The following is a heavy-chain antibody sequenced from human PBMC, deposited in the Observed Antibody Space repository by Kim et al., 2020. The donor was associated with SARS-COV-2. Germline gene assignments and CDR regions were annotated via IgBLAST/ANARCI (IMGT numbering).Heavy chain of an antibody. J-gene: IGHJ1*01. CDR3: ASLENRSTEGDLFEQKEYGCS. Sequence: SETLSLTCTVSGGSISSSSYYWGWIRQPPGKGLEWIGSIYYSGSTYYNPSLKSRVTISVDTSKNQFSLKLSSVTAADTAVYYCASLENRSTEGDLFEQKEYGCSWGQGTLGTVSS. V-gene: IGHV4-39*01. CDR2: IYYSGST. D-gene: IGHD6-19*01. CDR1: GGSISSSSYY.